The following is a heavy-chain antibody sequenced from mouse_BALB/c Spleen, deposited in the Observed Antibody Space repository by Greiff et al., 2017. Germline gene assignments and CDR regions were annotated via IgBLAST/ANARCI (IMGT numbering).Heavy chain of an antibody. D-gene: IGHD1-1*01. Sequence: DVMLVESGGGLVQPGGSRKLSCAASGFTFSSFGMHWVRQAPEKGLEWVAYISSGSSTIYYADTVKGRFTISRDNPKNTLFLQMTSLRSEDTAMYYCARIYGGAMDYWGQGTSVTVSS. CDR2: ISSGSSTI. CDR3: ARIYGGAMDY. CDR1: GFTFSSFG. J-gene: IGHJ4*01. V-gene: IGHV5-17*02.